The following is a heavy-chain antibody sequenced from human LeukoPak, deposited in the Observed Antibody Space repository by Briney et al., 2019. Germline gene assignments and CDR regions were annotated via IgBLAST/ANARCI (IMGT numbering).Heavy chain of an antibody. CDR2: IWYDGSNK. Sequence: GRSLRLSCAASGSTFSSYGMHWVRQAPGKGLEWVAVIWYDGSNKYYADSVKGRFTISRDNSKNTLYLQMNSLRAEDTAVYYCAKDRLHCSGGSCYSGYFDYWGQGTLVTVSS. CDR1: GSTFSSYG. J-gene: IGHJ4*02. D-gene: IGHD2-15*01. CDR3: AKDRLHCSGGSCYSGYFDY. V-gene: IGHV3-33*06.